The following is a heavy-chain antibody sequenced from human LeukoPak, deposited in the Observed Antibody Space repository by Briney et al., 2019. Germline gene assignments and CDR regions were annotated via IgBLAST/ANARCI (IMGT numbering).Heavy chain of an antibody. CDR3: ARYDKGWYFDL. Sequence: SETLSLTCSVSGYSISSGYYWGWIRQPPGKGLEWIGSIYHSGSTYYNPSLKSRVTISVDTSKNQFSLKLSSVTAADTAVYYCARYDKGWYFDLWGRGTLVTVSS. CDR2: IYHSGST. J-gene: IGHJ2*01. V-gene: IGHV4-38-2*01. D-gene: IGHD3-22*01. CDR1: GYSISSGYY.